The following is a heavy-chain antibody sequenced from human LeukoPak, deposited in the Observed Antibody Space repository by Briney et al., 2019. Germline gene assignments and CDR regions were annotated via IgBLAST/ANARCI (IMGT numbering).Heavy chain of an antibody. V-gene: IGHV3-7*01. Sequence: GGSLRLSCAASGFTFSSYWMNWVRQAPGKGLEWVANINQDGSEKYYVDSVKGRFTISRDNAKNSLYLQMTSLRAEDTAVYYCAREGCSGGSCYHNWFDPWGQGTLVTVSS. D-gene: IGHD2-15*01. CDR2: INQDGSEK. J-gene: IGHJ5*02. CDR3: AREGCSGGSCYHNWFDP. CDR1: GFTFSSYW.